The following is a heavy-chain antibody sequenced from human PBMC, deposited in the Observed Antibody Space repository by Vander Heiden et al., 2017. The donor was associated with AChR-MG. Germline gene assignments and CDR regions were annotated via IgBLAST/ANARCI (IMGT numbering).Heavy chain of an antibody. CDR2: IIPIFGTA. Sequence: QVQLVQSGAEVKKPGSSLKVSCKASGGTFTSYGIRWVRQAPGQGLEWMEGIIPIFGTANYAQKFQGRVTITADKSTSTAYVELGSLRSEDTAVYYCARDGGKGVYGGNSDFDYWGQGTLVTVSS. CDR3: ARDGGKGVYGGNSDFDY. D-gene: IGHD4-17*01. CDR1: GGTFTSYG. J-gene: IGHJ4*02. V-gene: IGHV1-69*06.